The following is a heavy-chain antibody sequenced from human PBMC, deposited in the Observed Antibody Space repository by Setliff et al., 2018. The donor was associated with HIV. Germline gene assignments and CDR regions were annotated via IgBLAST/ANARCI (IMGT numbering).Heavy chain of an antibody. J-gene: IGHJ4*02. CDR1: GYTFNNYD. Sequence: ASVKVSCKASGYTFNNYDINWVRQATGQGLEWMGWMNPNTYNTGYAQKFQGTVTMNRSNTRSTAYMELSRLRSEDTAIYYCARGTYYSPVGMITVREGDGYYFDYWGQGTLVTVSS. CDR2: MNPNTYNT. D-gene: IGHD3-16*01. CDR3: ARGTYYSPVGMITVREGDGYYFDY. V-gene: IGHV1-8*01.